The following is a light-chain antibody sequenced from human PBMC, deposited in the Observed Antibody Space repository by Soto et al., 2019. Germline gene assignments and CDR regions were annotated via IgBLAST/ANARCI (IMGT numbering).Light chain of an antibody. CDR1: ETVVTN. V-gene: IGKV3-15*01. CDR2: GAS. J-gene: IGKJ1*01. Sequence: EVVMTQSPATLYVSPGDRATLSCRASETVVTNLAWYQQKPGQAPRLLISGASTMAAGISDRFRGSGSGTEFTLTISSLRSEDSAIYYCQQYFEWPPMTFGQGTKVEI. CDR3: QQYFEWPPMT.